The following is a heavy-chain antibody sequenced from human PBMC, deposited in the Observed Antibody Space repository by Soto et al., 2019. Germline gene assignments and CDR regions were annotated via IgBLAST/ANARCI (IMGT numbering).Heavy chain of an antibody. D-gene: IGHD3-9*01. Sequence: EVQLVESGGGLVNPGGSLRLSCAASGFIFSDAWINWVRQAPGKGLEWVGRIKSKTDGGTTDFAGPVKGRFAISRDDSRDVVYMEMYSLKTDDTAVYFCTTDSLFTGQLVRMDNWGHGTLVTVSS. CDR1: GFIFSDAW. CDR2: IKSKTDGGTT. CDR3: TTDSLFTGQLVRMDN. J-gene: IGHJ4*01. V-gene: IGHV3-15*07.